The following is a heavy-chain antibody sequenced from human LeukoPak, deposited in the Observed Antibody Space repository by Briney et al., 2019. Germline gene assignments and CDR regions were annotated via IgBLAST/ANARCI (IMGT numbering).Heavy chain of an antibody. CDR3: ARGPRATSYRYYYYYMDV. Sequence: SETLSLTCAVYGGSFSGYYWSWIRQPPGKGLEWIGEINHSGSTNYNPSLKSRVTISVDTSKSQFSLKMRSVTAADTAVYFCARGPRATSYRYYYYYMDVWGTGTTVTVSS. CDR2: INHSGST. CDR1: GGSFSGYY. J-gene: IGHJ6*03. V-gene: IGHV4-34*01. D-gene: IGHD3-16*02.